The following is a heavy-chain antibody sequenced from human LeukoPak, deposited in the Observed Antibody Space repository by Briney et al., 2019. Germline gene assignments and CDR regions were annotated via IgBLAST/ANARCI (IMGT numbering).Heavy chain of an antibody. V-gene: IGHV1-2*02. J-gene: IGHJ6*03. CDR2: INPNSGGT. CDR1: GYTFTGYY. CDR3: ARLSVTTDYYYYYMDV. D-gene: IGHD4-17*01. Sequence: GASVKVSCKASGYTFTGYYMHWVRQAPGQGLEWMGWINPNSGGTNYAQKFQGRVTMTRDTSISTAYMELSGLRSDDTAVYYCARLSVTTDYYYYYMDVWGKGTTVTVSS.